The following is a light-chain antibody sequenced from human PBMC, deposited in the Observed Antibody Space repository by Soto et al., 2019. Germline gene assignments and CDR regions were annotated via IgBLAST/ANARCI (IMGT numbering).Light chain of an antibody. CDR3: QKYNIGPSWT. CDR2: SAS. V-gene: IGKV1-27*01. J-gene: IGKJ1*01. Sequence: DIQMTQSPSSLSASVGDRVTITCRASQGINNYLACYQRKPGKVPDLLMSSASTLQSGAPSRFTGSGSGTEFPPTISSLQAEDVVTYYCQKYNIGPSWTFGQGTKVDIK. CDR1: QGINNY.